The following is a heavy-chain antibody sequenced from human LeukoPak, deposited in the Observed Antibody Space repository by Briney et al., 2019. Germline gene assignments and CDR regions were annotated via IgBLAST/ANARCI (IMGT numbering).Heavy chain of an antibody. J-gene: IGHJ6*03. V-gene: IGHV3-23*01. Sequence: GGSLRLSCAASGFTFSSYAMSWVRQAPGKGQEWVSAISGSGGSTYYADSVKGRFTISRDNSKNTLYLQMNSLRAEDTAVYYCAKGFGELFPYYYYYMDVWGKGTTVTVSS. CDR1: GFTFSSYA. CDR2: ISGSGGST. D-gene: IGHD3-10*01. CDR3: AKGFGELFPYYYYYMDV.